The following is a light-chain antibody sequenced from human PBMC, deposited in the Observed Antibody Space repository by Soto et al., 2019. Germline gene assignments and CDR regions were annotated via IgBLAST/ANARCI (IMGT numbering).Light chain of an antibody. V-gene: IGLV1-40*01. J-gene: IGLJ1*01. CDR3: QSYDSSLSGSYV. CDR1: SSNIGAGYD. Sequence: QAVVTQPPSVSGAPGQRVTISGTGSSSNIGAGYDVHWYQRLPGTAPKVLIYGNNNRPSGVPDRFSGSKSGTSASLAITGLQAEDESDYYCQSYDSSLSGSYVFGTGTKLTVL. CDR2: GNN.